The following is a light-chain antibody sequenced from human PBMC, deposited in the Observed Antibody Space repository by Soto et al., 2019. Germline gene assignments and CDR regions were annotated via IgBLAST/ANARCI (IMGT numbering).Light chain of an antibody. CDR1: QSINSW. CDR2: RAS. Sequence: DIQMTQSPSTLSASVGDRVTITCRASQSINSWLAWYQQKPGKAPRLLIYRASSLEGGVPSRFSGSGSGAEFTLTISSLQPDDFATYYCQHYDSYSGTFGPGTKVDIE. V-gene: IGKV1-5*03. CDR3: QHYDSYSGT. J-gene: IGKJ3*01.